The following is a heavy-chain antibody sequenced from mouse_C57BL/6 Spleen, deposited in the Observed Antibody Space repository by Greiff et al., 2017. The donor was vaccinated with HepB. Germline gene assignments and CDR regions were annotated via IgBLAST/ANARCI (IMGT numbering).Heavy chain of an antibody. V-gene: IGHV5-17*01. CDR3: ARPSLYYDYGFAY. J-gene: IGHJ3*01. CDR1: GFTFSDYG. Sequence: EVKLMESGGGLVKPGGSLKLSCAASGFTFSDYGMHWVRQAPEKGLEWVAYISSGSSTIYYADTVKGRFTISRDNAKNTLFLQMTSLRSEDTAMYYCARPSLYYDYGFAYWGQGTLVTVSA. D-gene: IGHD2-4*01. CDR2: ISSGSSTI.